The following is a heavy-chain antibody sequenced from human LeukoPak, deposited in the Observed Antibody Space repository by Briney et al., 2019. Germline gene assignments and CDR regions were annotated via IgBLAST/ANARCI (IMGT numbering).Heavy chain of an antibody. CDR3: AKGGAIAVAGHFDY. D-gene: IGHD6-19*01. V-gene: IGHV3-21*01. J-gene: IGHJ4*02. Sequence: GGSLRLSCAASGFIFSSYSMNWVRQAPGKGLEWVSSISSSSSYIYYADSVKGRFTISRDNSKNTLYLQMNSLRAEDTAVYYCAKGGAIAVAGHFDYWGQGTLVTVSS. CDR1: GFIFSSYS. CDR2: ISSSSSYI.